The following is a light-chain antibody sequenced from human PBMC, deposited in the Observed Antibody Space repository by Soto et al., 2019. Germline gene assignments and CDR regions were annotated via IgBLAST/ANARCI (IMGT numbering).Light chain of an antibody. CDR3: QQCDNLPYT. CDR2: DAS. Sequence: DVLMTQSPSSLSASVGGRVTITCQASQDINNYLNWYQQKPGKAPKLLIYDASNLETGVPSRFSGSGSGTEFTFTISSLQPEDIATYFCQQCDNLPYTFGQGTKLEMK. CDR1: QDINNY. V-gene: IGKV1-33*01. J-gene: IGKJ2*01.